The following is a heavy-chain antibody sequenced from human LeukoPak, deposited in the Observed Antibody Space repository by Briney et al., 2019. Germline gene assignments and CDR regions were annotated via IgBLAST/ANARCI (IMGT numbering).Heavy chain of an antibody. CDR3: AKAGASHTAMDFLFDY. V-gene: IGHV3-30*18. CDR1: GFTFSSYY. CDR2: ISFDGSRK. J-gene: IGHJ4*02. Sequence: GGSLRLSCAASGFTFSSYYMHWVRQAPGKGLEWVAVISFDGSRKYYADSVKGRFTISRDNSMNTLYLQMSSLRVEDTVIYYCAKAGASHTAMDFLFDYWGQGTLVTVSS. D-gene: IGHD5-18*01.